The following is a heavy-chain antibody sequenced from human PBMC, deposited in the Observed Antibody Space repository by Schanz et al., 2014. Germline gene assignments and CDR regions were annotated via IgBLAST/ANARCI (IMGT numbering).Heavy chain of an antibody. D-gene: IGHD2-2*01. V-gene: IGHV3-23*01. Sequence: EVQLLESGGGLVQPGGSLRLSCAASGFTFSSYAMSWVRQAPGKGLEWVSGISGSGGSTYYADSVKGRFTISRDNSKNTLYLQMNSLRAEDTAVYYCAKVLLYGAPMPLNHLDYWGQGTLVTVSS. J-gene: IGHJ4*02. CDR2: ISGSGGST. CDR3: AKVLLYGAPMPLNHLDY. CDR1: GFTFSSYA.